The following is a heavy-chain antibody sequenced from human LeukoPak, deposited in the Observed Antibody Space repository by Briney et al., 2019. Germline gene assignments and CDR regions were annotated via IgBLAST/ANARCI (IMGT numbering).Heavy chain of an antibody. D-gene: IGHD6-6*01. CDR3: ARGGARRNWFDP. CDR1: GGSISSGGYS. V-gene: IGHV4-30-2*01. J-gene: IGHJ5*02. CDR2: IYHSGST. Sequence: PSETLSLTCAVSGGSISSGGYSWSWIRQPPGKGLEWIGYIYHSGSTYYNPSLKSRVTMSVDTSKNQFSLKLSSVTAADTAVYYCARGGARRNWFDPWGQGTLVTVSS.